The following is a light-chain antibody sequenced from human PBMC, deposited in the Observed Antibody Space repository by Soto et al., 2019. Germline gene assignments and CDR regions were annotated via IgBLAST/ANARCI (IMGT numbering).Light chain of an antibody. J-gene: IGKJ2*01. CDR2: AAS. V-gene: IGKV1-39*01. Sequence: DIQMTQSPSSLSASVGDRVTITCRASQSISNYLNWYQQKPGKAPKLLISAASSLQSGVTSRFSGGGSGTDFTLPISSRQPEDFATFYCQRSYSIPYTFGQGTKVEIK. CDR3: QRSYSIPYT. CDR1: QSISNY.